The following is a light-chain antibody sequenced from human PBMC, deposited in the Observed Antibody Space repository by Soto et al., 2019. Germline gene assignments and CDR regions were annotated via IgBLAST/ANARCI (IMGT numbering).Light chain of an antibody. V-gene: IGKV1-39*01. Sequence: DIQMTQSPSSLSASVGDRVTITCRASESIINYLNWYQQKPGKAPKLLIYAASSLQSGVPSRFRGSGSGTEFTLTISSLQPDDFATYYCQQYNSYLWTFGQGTKVDIK. CDR1: ESIINY. J-gene: IGKJ1*01. CDR3: QQYNSYLWT. CDR2: AAS.